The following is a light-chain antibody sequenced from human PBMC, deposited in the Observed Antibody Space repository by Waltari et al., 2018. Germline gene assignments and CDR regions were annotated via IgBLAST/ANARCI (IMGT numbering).Light chain of an antibody. CDR1: SRDVGAYNY. CDR2: DVD. CDR3: CSYAGSYGGSYSVV. J-gene: IGLJ2*01. V-gene: IGLV2-11*01. Sequence: QSALTQPRSVSGSPGQSVTFSCTGTSRDVGAYNYVSWYQHNPGKAPKLMVYDVDKRPSGVPDRFSGSKSGNTASLTISGLQAEDEADYYCCSYAGSYGGSYSVVFGGGTKVTVL.